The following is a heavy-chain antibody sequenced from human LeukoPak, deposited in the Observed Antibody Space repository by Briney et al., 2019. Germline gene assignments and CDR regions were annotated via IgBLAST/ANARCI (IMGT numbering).Heavy chain of an antibody. D-gene: IGHD4-17*01. CDR3: ARESGSVTSEVDFDY. CDR1: GFTFSSYR. J-gene: IGHJ4*02. CDR2: IKQDGSEK. V-gene: IGHV3-7*01. Sequence: GGSLRLSCAASGFTFSSYRMSWVRQAPGKGLEWVANIKQDGSEKYYVDSVKGRFTISRDNAKNSLYLQMNSLRAEDTAVYYCARESGSVTSEVDFDYWGQGTLVTVSS.